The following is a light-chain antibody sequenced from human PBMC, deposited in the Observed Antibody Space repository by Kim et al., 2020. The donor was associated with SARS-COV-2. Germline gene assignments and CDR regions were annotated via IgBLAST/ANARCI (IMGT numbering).Light chain of an antibody. Sequence: AIQLTQSPSSLSASVGDRVTITCRASQGISSALAWYQQKPGKAPKLLIYDASSLESGVPSRFSGSGSGTDFTLTISSLQPEDFATYYCQQFKNYPPMITFGQGTRLEIK. V-gene: IGKV1D-13*01. CDR2: DAS. CDR1: QGISSA. CDR3: QQFKNYPPMIT. J-gene: IGKJ5*01.